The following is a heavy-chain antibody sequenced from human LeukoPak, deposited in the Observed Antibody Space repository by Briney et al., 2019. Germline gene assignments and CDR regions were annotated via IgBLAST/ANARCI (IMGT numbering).Heavy chain of an antibody. J-gene: IGHJ4*02. D-gene: IGHD6-6*01. CDR3: AKDVRSIAARPHFDY. Sequence: GGSLRLSCGASGFRFSSYAMNWVRQAPGKGLEWVSAISGSGGSTYYADSVKGRFTISRDNSKNTLYLQMNSLRAEDTAVYYCAKDVRSIAARPHFDYWGQGTLGTVSS. V-gene: IGHV3-23*01. CDR2: ISGSGGST. CDR1: GFRFSSYA.